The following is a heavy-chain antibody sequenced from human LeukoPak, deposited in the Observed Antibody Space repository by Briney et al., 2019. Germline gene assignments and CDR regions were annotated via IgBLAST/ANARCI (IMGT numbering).Heavy chain of an antibody. CDR3: ARDRRGNWFDP. V-gene: IGHV3-48*01. D-gene: IGHD6-6*01. CDR1: GFTFSSYS. Sequence: GGSLRLPCAASGFTFSSYSMNWVRQAPGKGLEWVSYISSSSSTIYYADSVKGRFTISRDNAKNSLYLQMNSLRAEDTAVYYCARDRRGNWFDPWGQGTLVTVSS. J-gene: IGHJ5*02. CDR2: ISSSSSTI.